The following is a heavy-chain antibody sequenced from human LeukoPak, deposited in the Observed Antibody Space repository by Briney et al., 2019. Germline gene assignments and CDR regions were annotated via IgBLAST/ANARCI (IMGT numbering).Heavy chain of an antibody. CDR3: ARLDQMTTVTLYYFDY. D-gene: IGHD4-17*01. J-gene: IGHJ4*02. CDR2: IYPGDSDT. Sequence: GESLKISCKASGYRFTNYWIGWVRQMPGKGLEWMGIIYPGDSDTRYSPSFQGQVTISADKSISTAYLQWSSLKASDTAMYYCARLDQMTTVTLYYFDYWGQGTLVTVSS. V-gene: IGHV5-51*01. CDR1: GYRFTNYW.